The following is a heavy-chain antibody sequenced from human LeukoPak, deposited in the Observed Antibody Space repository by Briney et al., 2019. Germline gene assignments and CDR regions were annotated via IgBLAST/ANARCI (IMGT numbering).Heavy chain of an antibody. V-gene: IGHV1-69*04. J-gene: IGHJ6*02. CDR1: GGTFSSYA. CDR3: ARGLGDYYYGMDV. Sequence: ASVKVSCKASGGTFSSYAISWVRQAPGQGLEWMGRIIPILGIANYAQKFQGRVTITADKSTSTAYMELSSLRAGDTAVYYCARGLGDYYYGMDVWGQGTTVTVSS. CDR2: IIPILGIA.